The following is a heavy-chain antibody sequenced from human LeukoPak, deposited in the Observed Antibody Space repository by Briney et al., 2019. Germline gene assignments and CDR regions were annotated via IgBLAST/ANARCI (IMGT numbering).Heavy chain of an antibody. CDR2: FTGRTYGGTT. Sequence: QPGRSLRLSCTASGFTFGDYAMSWVRQAPGKGLEWVGSFTGRTYGGTTEYAASVRGRFTISVDDSKSIAYLQMNSLTTEDTAAYYCTRWTTVTTFEYWGQGTQVAVSS. V-gene: IGHV3-49*04. CDR3: TRWTTVTTFEY. D-gene: IGHD4-17*01. CDR1: GFTFGDYA. J-gene: IGHJ4*02.